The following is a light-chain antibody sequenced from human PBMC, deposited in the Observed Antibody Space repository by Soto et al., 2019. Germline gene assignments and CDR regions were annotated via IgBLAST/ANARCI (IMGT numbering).Light chain of an antibody. V-gene: IGLV2-14*01. J-gene: IGLJ2*01. CDR2: EVS. CDR3: FSYTTRSTLV. Sequence: QSALTQPASVSGSPGQSITISCTGTSSDVGGYNYVSWYQQHPAKAPKLMIYEVSNRPSGVSHRFSGSKSGNTASLTISGLQAQDEADYYCFSYTTRSTLVFGGGTKLTVL. CDR1: SSDVGGYNY.